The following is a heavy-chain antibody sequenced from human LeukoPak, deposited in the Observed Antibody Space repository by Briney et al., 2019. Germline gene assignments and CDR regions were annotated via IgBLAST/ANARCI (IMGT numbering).Heavy chain of an antibody. CDR3: ATDDGSESYYNLGYYFDY. J-gene: IGHJ4*02. CDR2: FDPEDVET. V-gene: IGHV1-24*01. Sequence: ASVKVSCKASGGTFSSYAISWVRQAPGQGLEWVGGFDPEDVETIYAQKFQGRVTMTEDPSTDTAYMELSSLRSEDTAVYYCATDDGSESYYNLGYYFDYWGQGTLVTVSS. D-gene: IGHD3-10*01. CDR1: GGTFSSYA.